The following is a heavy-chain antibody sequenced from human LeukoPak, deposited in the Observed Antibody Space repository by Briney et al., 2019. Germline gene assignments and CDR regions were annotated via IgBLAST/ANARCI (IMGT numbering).Heavy chain of an antibody. D-gene: IGHD3-9*01. V-gene: IGHV1-18*01. CDR2: ISAYNGNT. J-gene: IGHJ4*02. Sequence: ASVKVSCEASGYTFTSYGISWVRQAPGQGLEWMGWISAYNGNTNYAQKLQGRVTMTTDTSTSTAYMELRSLRSDDTAVYYCARWNLRYFDWLLFADHWGQGTLVTVSS. CDR3: ARWNLRYFDWLLFADH. CDR1: GYTFTSYG.